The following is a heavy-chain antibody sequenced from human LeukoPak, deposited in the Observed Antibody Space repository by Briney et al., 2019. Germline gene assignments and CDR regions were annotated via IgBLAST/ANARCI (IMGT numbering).Heavy chain of an antibody. CDR3: ARDYSDTGSFDI. Sequence: GGSLRLSCAASGFSISSYEMNWVRQAPGKGLEWVSSISSASGYTYSADSVKGRFTISRDDAKNSLYLQLNSLRAEDTAVYYCARDYSDTGSFDIWGQGTMVTVSS. J-gene: IGHJ3*02. CDR1: GFSISSYE. D-gene: IGHD2-21*01. CDR2: ISSASGYT. V-gene: IGHV3-21*06.